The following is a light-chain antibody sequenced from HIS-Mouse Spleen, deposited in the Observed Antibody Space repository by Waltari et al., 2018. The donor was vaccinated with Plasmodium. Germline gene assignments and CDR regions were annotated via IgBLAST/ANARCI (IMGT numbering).Light chain of an antibody. CDR2: KDS. V-gene: IGLV3-1*01. J-gene: IGLJ2*01. Sequence: SYELTQPPSVSVSPGQTASITCSGDKLGDKYACWYQQKPGQSPVLVIYKDSKRPSWIPGRFSGSNSWNTSTLTISGTQAMDEADYYCQAWDSSTVVVGGGTKLTVL. CDR3: QAWDSSTVV. CDR1: KLGDKY.